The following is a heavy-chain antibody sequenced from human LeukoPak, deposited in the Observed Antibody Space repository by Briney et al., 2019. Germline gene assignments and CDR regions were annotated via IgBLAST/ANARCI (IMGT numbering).Heavy chain of an antibody. D-gene: IGHD3-22*01. J-gene: IGHJ4*02. CDR3: AGMMYYYDSSGYSHGPFDY. CDR1: GYTFTSYG. V-gene: IGHV1-18*01. Sequence: ASVKVSCKASGYTFTSYGISWVRQAPGQGLEWMGWISAYNGNTNYAQELQGRVTMTTDTSTSTAYMELRSLRSDDTAVYYCAGMMYYYDSSGYSHGPFDYWGQGTLVTVSS. CDR2: ISAYNGNT.